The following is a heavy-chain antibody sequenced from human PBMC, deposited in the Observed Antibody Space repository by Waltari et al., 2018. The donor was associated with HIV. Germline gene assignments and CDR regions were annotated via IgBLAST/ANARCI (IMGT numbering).Heavy chain of an antibody. J-gene: IGHJ4*02. V-gene: IGHV3-49*05. CDR1: GFTFGDYA. CDR3: TRARGSSTSCYTFDY. Sequence: EVQLVESGGGLVKPGRSLRLSCTASGFTFGDYAMSWFRQAPGTGLEWVGFIRSKAYGGTTEYAASVKGRFTISRDDSKSIAYLQMNSLKTEDTAVYYCTRARGSSTSCYTFDYWGQGTLVTVSS. D-gene: IGHD2-2*02. CDR2: IRSKAYGGTT.